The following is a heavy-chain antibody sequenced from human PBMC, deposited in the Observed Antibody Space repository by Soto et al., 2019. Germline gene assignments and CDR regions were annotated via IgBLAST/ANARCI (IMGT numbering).Heavy chain of an antibody. V-gene: IGHV1-46*01. Sequence: QVQLVQSGAEVKKPGASVKVSCKASGYTFTSYYMHWVRQAPGQGLEGMGIINPSGGSTSYAQKFQGRVTMTRDTSTSTVYMELSSLRSEDTAVYYCARVASQGYCSGGSCSDYWGQGTLVTVSS. CDR3: ARVASQGYCSGGSCSDY. J-gene: IGHJ4*02. D-gene: IGHD2-15*01. CDR2: INPSGGST. CDR1: GYTFTSYY.